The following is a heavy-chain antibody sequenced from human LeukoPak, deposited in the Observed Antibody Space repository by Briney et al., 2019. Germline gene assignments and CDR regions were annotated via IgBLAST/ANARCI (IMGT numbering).Heavy chain of an antibody. J-gene: IGHJ4*02. V-gene: IGHV4-61*02. CDR2: IYTSGST. Sequence: SQTLSLTCTVSGGSISSGSYYWSWIRQPAGKGLEWIGRIYTSGSTNYNPSLKSRVTISVDTSKNQFSLKLSSVTAADTAVYYCARQSIVEATNTWGQGTLVTVSS. D-gene: IGHD1-26*01. CDR3: ARQSIVEATNT. CDR1: GGSISSGSYY.